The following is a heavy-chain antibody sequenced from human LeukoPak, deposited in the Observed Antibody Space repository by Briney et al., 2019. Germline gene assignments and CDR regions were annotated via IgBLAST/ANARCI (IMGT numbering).Heavy chain of an antibody. Sequence: PSETLSLTCTVSGGSISSGGYYWSWIRQHPGKGLEWIGYIYYSGSTYYNPSLKSRVTTSVDTSKNQFSLKLSSVTAADTAVYYCARGSSGSHFDYWGQGTLVTVSS. CDR1: GGSISSGGYY. J-gene: IGHJ4*02. CDR2: IYYSGST. D-gene: IGHD3-22*01. CDR3: ARGSSGSHFDY. V-gene: IGHV4-31*03.